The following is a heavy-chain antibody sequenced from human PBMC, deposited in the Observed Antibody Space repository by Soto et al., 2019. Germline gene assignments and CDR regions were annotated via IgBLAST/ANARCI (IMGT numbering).Heavy chain of an antibody. CDR1: GYTFTSYG. CDR2: ISAYNGNT. Sequence: ASVKVSCKASGYTFTSYGISWVRQAPGQGLEWMGWISAYNGNTNYAQKLQGRVTMTTDTSTSTAYMELRGLRSDDTAVYYCARDSGIAAAGTTDNWFDPWGQGTLVTVSS. CDR3: ARDSGIAAAGTTDNWFDP. V-gene: IGHV1-18*04. J-gene: IGHJ5*02. D-gene: IGHD6-13*01.